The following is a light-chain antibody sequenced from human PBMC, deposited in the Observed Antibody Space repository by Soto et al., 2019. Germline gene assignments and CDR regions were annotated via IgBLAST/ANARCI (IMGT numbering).Light chain of an antibody. J-gene: IGKJ1*01. V-gene: IGKV3-15*01. Sequence: DIVMTQSPVTLSVSPGERATLSCRAGQSVNNKIAWYQQKLGQAPRLLTFGASTRATGIPARFSGSGSGPEFTLTISSLQSEDLAVYYCQQYDNWPRTFGQGTRVEIK. CDR1: QSVNNK. CDR3: QQYDNWPRT. CDR2: GAS.